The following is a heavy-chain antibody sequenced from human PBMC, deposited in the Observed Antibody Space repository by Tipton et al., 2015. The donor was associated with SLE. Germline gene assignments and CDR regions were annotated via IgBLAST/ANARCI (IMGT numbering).Heavy chain of an antibody. CDR3: ARGLPSGISVTGPGDWFDS. D-gene: IGHD6-19*01. CDR2: IYYSGIT. V-gene: IGHV4-39*07. J-gene: IGHJ5*01. Sequence: TLSLTCTISGGSNSRSSDYWGWIRQPPGKGLEWIATIYYSGITYYNPSLKSRVTISVDTSRNQFSLKLNSVTPTDTAIYSCARGLPSGISVTGPGDWFDSWGQGTLVTVSS. CDR1: GGSNSRSSDY.